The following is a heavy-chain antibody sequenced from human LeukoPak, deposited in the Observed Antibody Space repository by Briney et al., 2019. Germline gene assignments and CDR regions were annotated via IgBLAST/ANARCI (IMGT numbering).Heavy chain of an antibody. CDR1: GYTFTSYG. CDR3: ARVRWLPDPYYFDY. J-gene: IGHJ4*02. Sequence: ASVKVSGKASGYTFTSYGISWVRQAPGQGLEWMGWISAYNGETNYAQKLQGRVTMTTDTSTSTAHMELRSLRSDDTAVYYCARVRWLPDPYYFDYWGQGTLVTVSS. D-gene: IGHD5-24*01. V-gene: IGHV1-18*01. CDR2: ISAYNGET.